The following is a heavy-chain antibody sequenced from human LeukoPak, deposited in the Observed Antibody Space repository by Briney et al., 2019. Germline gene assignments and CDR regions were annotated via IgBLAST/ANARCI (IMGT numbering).Heavy chain of an antibody. CDR3: AEDYGGN. CDR2: IQYDGSNK. Sequence: GGSPRLSCAASGFTLRSYGMHWVRQAPGKGLEWVTFIQYDGSNKYYADSVKGRFTVSRDNSKNTLYLQMSSLRAEDTAVYYCAEDYGGNLGQGTLVTVSS. D-gene: IGHD4-23*01. V-gene: IGHV3-30*02. J-gene: IGHJ4*02. CDR1: GFTLRSYG.